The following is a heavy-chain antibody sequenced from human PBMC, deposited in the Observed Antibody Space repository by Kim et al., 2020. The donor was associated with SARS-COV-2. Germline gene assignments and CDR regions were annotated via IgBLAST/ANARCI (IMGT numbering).Heavy chain of an antibody. CDR3: SRRRVEAAGTRGYFDF. CDR2: INHSGST. CDR1: GGSFSGHY. D-gene: IGHD6-13*01. V-gene: IGHV4-34*01. Sequence: SETLSLTCAVYGGSFSGHYWSWIRQPPGKGLEWIGEINHSGSTNYNPSLKSRLTISVDTSKNQFSLRLSSVTAADTAFYFCSRRRVEAAGTRGYFDFWG. J-gene: IGHJ4*01.